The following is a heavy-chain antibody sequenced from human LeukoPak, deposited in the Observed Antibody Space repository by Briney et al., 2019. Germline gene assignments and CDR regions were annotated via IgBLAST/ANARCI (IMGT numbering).Heavy chain of an antibody. Sequence: SETLSLTCTVSGGSVTSGNYNWNWIRQPAGKRLEWIGRIYTNGGASYNPSLKSRVTISIDASKNQFSLKLSSVTAADTAVYYCAREPPGYWGQGILVTVSS. CDR2: IYTNGGA. CDR1: GGSVTSGNYN. J-gene: IGHJ4*02. CDR3: AREPPGY. V-gene: IGHV4-61*02.